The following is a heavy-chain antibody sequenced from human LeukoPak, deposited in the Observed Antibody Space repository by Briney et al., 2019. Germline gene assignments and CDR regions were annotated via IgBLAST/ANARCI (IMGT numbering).Heavy chain of an antibody. CDR3: ARTPNSGTYGIDY. J-gene: IGHJ4*02. V-gene: IGHV1-2*02. CDR2: INPNSGGT. CDR1: GYTFTSYG. Sequence: GASVKVSCKASGYTFTSYGISWVRQAPGQGLEWMGWINPNSGGTNYAQKFQGRVTMTRDTSISTAYMELSRLRSDDTAVYYCARTPNSGTYGIDYWGQGTLVTVSS. D-gene: IGHD1-26*01.